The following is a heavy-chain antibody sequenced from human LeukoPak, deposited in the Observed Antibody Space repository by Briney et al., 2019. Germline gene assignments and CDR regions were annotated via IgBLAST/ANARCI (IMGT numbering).Heavy chain of an antibody. D-gene: IGHD5-24*01. Sequence: GGSLRLSCAASGFTFNTYSMNWVRQAPGKGLEWVSSISTSSSYIYYADSVKGRYTISRDNAKNSLYLQMNSLRAEDTAVYYCARGRDGYTLIDAFDIWGQGTMVTVSS. CDR1: GFTFNTYS. CDR2: ISTSSSYI. V-gene: IGHV3-21*01. CDR3: ARGRDGYTLIDAFDI. J-gene: IGHJ3*02.